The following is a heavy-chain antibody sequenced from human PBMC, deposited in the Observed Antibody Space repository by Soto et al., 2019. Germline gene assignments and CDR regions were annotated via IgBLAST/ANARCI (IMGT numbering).Heavy chain of an antibody. CDR1: GFIFSSYG. Sequence: QVQLVESGGGVVQPGRSLRLSCAASGFIFSSYGMHWVRQAPGKGLEWVAVISYDGINKNHADSVKGRFTISRDNSKNTLHLQMNSLRAEDTAVYHCAKDQSGYDHYAMDVWGQGTAVTVSS. V-gene: IGHV3-30*18. CDR3: AKDQSGYDHYAMDV. J-gene: IGHJ6*02. CDR2: ISYDGINK. D-gene: IGHD3-3*01.